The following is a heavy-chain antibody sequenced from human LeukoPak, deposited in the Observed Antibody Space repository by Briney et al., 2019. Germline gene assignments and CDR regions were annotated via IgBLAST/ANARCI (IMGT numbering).Heavy chain of an antibody. CDR2: MNPNSGCT. Sequence: SSVKVSCKASGYIFSDYYIHWVRQAPGQGLEWMGLMNPNSGCTDYAQKFHGRVTMTRDTSILTAYMELSRLTSDETAMYYCARVIGAGSYASKYWGQGTLVTVSS. V-gene: IGHV1-2*02. CDR3: ARVIGAGSYASKY. CDR1: GYIFSDYY. J-gene: IGHJ4*02. D-gene: IGHD1-26*01.